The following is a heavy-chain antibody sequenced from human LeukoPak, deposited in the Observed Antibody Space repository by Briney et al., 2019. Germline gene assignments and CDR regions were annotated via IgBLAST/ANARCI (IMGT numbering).Heavy chain of an antibody. J-gene: IGHJ3*02. CDR1: GGSFSGYY. CDR3: AKSNGYGLVDI. D-gene: IGHD3-10*01. V-gene: IGHV4-34*12. CDR2: IFYSGST. Sequence: SETLSLTCAVYGGSFSGYYWSWIRQPPGKGLEWIGSIFYSGSTYYSPSLKSRVTISLDTSRNQFSLKLNSVTAADTAVYYCAKSNGYGLVDIWGQGTMVTVSS.